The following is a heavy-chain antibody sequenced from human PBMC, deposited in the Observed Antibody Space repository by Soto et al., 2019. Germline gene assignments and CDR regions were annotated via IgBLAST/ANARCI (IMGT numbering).Heavy chain of an antibody. CDR2: ISGSGGST. CDR1: GFTFSSYA. CDR3: AKYSLHYYGSGSSFDY. D-gene: IGHD3-10*01. Sequence: EVQLLESGGGLVQPGGSLRLSCAASGFTFSSYAMSWVRQAPGKGLEWVSAISGSGGSTYYADSVKGRFTISRDNSKNTLYLQMNSLRAEDTAVYYCAKYSLHYYGSGSSFDYWGQGTLVTVSS. J-gene: IGHJ4*02. V-gene: IGHV3-23*01.